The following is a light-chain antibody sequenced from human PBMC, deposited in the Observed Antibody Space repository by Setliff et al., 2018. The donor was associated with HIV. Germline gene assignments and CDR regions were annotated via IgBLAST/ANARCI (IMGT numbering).Light chain of an antibody. V-gene: IGLV2-14*03. J-gene: IGLJ1*01. CDR2: DVS. CDR1: SSDVGGYNF. CDR3: NSYTNTNTLGV. Sequence: QSALTQPASVSGSPGQSITISCTGTSSDVGGYNFVAWYQQHPGQAPKLLIYDVSNRPSGASNRFSGSKSGNTASLTISGLQAEDEADYYCNSYTNTNTLGVFGTGTKVTVL.